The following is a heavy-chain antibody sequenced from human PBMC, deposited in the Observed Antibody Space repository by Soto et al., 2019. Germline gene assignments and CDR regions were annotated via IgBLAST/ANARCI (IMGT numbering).Heavy chain of an antibody. D-gene: IGHD6-19*01. CDR2: IGAGDDGTT. V-gene: IGHV3-23*01. Sequence: EVQLLESGGGLVQPGGSLRLSCAASGFTFSTHAMTWVRQGPGKGLEWVSFIGAGDDGTTFYEDSVKGRFTISRDNSKNMLYLQMNSLRADDTAVYYCAKGGWADYWGQGALVTVSS. CDR3: AKGGWADY. J-gene: IGHJ4*02. CDR1: GFTFSTHA.